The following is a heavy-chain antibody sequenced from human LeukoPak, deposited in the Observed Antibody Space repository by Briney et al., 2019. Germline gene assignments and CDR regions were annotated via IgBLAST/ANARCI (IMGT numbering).Heavy chain of an antibody. CDR2: INTNTGNP. CDR1: GYTFTSYA. J-gene: IGHJ6*03. D-gene: IGHD3-9*01. Sequence: EASVKVSCKASGYTFTSYAMNWVRQAPGQGLEWMGWINTNTGNPTYAQGFTGRFVFSLDTSVSTAYLQISSLKAEDTAVYYCARDLGKGSYYDILTGYSTGYYYYYMDVWGKGTTVTVSS. V-gene: IGHV7-4-1*02. CDR3: ARDLGKGSYYDILTGYSTGYYYYYMDV.